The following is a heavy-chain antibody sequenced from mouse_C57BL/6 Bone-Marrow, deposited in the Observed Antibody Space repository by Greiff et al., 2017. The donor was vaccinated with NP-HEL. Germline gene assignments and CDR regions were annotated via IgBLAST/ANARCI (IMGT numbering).Heavy chain of an antibody. V-gene: IGHV1-74*01. Sequence: QVQLQQPGAELVKPGASVKVSCKASGYTFTSYWMHWVKQRPGQGLEWIGRIHPSDSDTNYNQKFKGKATLTVDKSSSTAYMQLSSLTSEYSAVYYCAITPNYYGSSPAWFAYWGQGTLVTVSA. D-gene: IGHD1-1*01. CDR1: GYTFTSYW. J-gene: IGHJ3*01. CDR3: AITPNYYGSSPAWFAY. CDR2: IHPSDSDT.